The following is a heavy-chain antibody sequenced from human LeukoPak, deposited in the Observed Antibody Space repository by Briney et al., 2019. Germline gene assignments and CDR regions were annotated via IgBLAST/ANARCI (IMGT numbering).Heavy chain of an antibody. CDR1: GFTLSSYG. Sequence: GGSLRLSCAASGFTLSSYGMHWVRQAPGKGLEWVACIRYDGSNKYYADSVKGRFTISRDNSKNTLYLQMNSLRAEDTAVYYCAKDFSVVIASGDYFDYWGQGTLVTVSS. V-gene: IGHV3-30*02. CDR3: AKDFSVVIASGDYFDY. J-gene: IGHJ4*02. D-gene: IGHD2-21*01. CDR2: IRYDGSNK.